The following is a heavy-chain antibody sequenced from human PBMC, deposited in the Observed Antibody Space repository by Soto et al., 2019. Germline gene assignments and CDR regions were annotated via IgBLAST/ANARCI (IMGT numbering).Heavy chain of an antibody. Sequence: QLQLQESGPGLVKPSETLSLTCTVSGGSISSSSYYWGWIRQPPGKGLEWIGSIYYSGSTYYNPSLKSRVTISVDTSKNQFSLKLSSVTAADTAVYYCARHPTVARTAYYYYYGMDVWGQGTTVTVSS. V-gene: IGHV4-39*01. D-gene: IGHD6-19*01. J-gene: IGHJ6*02. CDR2: IYYSGST. CDR3: ARHPTVARTAYYYYYGMDV. CDR1: GGSISSSSYY.